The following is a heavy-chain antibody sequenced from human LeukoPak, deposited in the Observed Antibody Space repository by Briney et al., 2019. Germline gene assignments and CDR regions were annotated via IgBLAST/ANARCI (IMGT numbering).Heavy chain of an antibody. D-gene: IGHD1-26*01. J-gene: IGHJ5*02. CDR1: GGTFSSYA. Sequence: SVKVSCKASGGTFSSYAISWVRQAPGQGLEWMGGIIPIFGTANYAQKFQGRVTITADKSTSTAYMELSSLRSEDTAVYYCARDQSGEWELLSGWWFDPWGQGTLVTVSS. CDR2: IIPIFGTA. CDR3: ARDQSGEWELLSGWWFDP. V-gene: IGHV1-69*06.